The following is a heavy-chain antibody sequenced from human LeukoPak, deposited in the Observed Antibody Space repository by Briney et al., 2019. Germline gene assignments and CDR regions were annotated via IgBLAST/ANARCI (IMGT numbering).Heavy chain of an antibody. CDR2: ISSSSSYI. CDR1: GFTFSSYS. CDR3: ASLGYCSSTSCLDY. J-gene: IGHJ4*02. D-gene: IGHD2-2*01. V-gene: IGHV3-21*01. Sequence: GGSLRLSCAASGFTFSSYSMNWVRQAPGKGLDWVSSISSSSSYIYYADSVKGRFTISRDNAKNSLYLQMNSLRAEDTAVYYCASLGYCSSTSCLDYWGQGTLVTVSS.